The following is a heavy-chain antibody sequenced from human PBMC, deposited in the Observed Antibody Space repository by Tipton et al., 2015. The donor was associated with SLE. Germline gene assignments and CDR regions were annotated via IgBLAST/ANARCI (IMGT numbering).Heavy chain of an antibody. Sequence: TLSLTCTVSGGSISGHYWSWIRQPPGKGLEWIGYIYDSGSTNYNPSLKSRVTISEDTSKRQFSLELSSVTPADTAVYYCARGYCGGGSCFFDYFFDFWGQGTLINVSS. V-gene: IGHV4-59*11. CDR1: GGSISGHY. CDR2: IYDSGST. D-gene: IGHD2-15*01. J-gene: IGHJ4*02. CDR3: ARGYCGGGSCFFDYFFDF.